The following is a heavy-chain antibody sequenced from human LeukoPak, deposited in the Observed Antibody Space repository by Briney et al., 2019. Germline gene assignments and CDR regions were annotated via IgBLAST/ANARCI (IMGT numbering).Heavy chain of an antibody. CDR3: TKGGYSNSWYGDY. D-gene: IGHD6-13*01. Sequence: PGVSLRLSCAASGFTFSRYGMHWVPQAPGKGLEWVAGISYDGTNSYYADSVKGRFTISRDNSKSTLYLQINNLRPEDTAVYYCTKGGYSNSWYGDYWGQGTLVTVSS. V-gene: IGHV3-30*18. CDR1: GFTFSRYG. CDR2: ISYDGTNS. J-gene: IGHJ4*02.